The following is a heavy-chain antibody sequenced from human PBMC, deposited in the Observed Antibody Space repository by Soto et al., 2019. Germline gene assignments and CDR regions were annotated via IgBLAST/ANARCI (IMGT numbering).Heavy chain of an antibody. V-gene: IGHV3-23*01. CDR1: GFTFSGYA. CDR3: AKGDNFAPYSSAWTYWYFDL. J-gene: IGHJ2*01. Sequence: PGGSLRLSCAASGFTFSGYAMSWVRQAPGKGLEWVSGISGSGSSTYYADSAKGRFTISRDNSKNTLSLQMSSLRPDDTAVYFWAKGDNFAPYSSAWTYWYFDLWGHGTLVTVSS. D-gene: IGHD6-19*01. CDR2: ISGSGSST.